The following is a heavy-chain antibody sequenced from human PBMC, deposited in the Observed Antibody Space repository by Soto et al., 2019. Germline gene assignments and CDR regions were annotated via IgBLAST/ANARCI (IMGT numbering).Heavy chain of an antibody. J-gene: IGHJ3*02. CDR1: GGSISSYY. Sequence: PSETLSLTCTVSGGSISSYYWSWIRQPPGKGLEWIGYIYYSGSTNYNPSLKSRVTISVDTSKNQFSLKLSSVTAADTAVYYCARSDLRENAFEIWGKGTMVTVSS. V-gene: IGHV4-59*01. CDR3: ARSDLRENAFEI. D-gene: IGHD1-26*01. CDR2: IYYSGST.